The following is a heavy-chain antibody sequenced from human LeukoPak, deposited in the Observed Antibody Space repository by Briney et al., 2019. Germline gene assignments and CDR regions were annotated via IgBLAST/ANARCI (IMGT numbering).Heavy chain of an antibody. D-gene: IGHD6-19*01. CDR2: ISAYNGNT. J-gene: IGHJ4*02. CDR1: GYTFTSYG. V-gene: IGHV1-18*01. CDR3: ARVSWDIAVAGDVDY. Sequence: RASVKVSCKASGYTFTSYGISWVRQAPGQGLEWMGWISAYNGNTNYAQKLQGRVTMTTDTSTSTAYTELRSLRSDDTAVYYCARVSWDIAVAGDVDYWGQGTLVTVSS.